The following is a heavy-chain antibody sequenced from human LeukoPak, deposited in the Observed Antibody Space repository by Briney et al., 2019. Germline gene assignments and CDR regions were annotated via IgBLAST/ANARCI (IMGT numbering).Heavy chain of an antibody. CDR2: ISGGSSFT. V-gene: IGHV3-21*01. CDR3: ARDLGYSSGPNY. CDR1: GGSISSSN. J-gene: IGHJ4*02. D-gene: IGHD6-19*01. Sequence: GTLSLTCAVSGGSISSSNWWSWVRQPPGKGLEWVSYISGGSSFTYYVDSVKGRFTISRDNAKNSLYLQMNSLRAEDTAVYYCARDLGYSSGPNYWGQGTRVTVSS.